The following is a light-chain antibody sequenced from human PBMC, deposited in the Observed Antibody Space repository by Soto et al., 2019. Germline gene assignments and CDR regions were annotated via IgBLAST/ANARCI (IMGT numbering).Light chain of an antibody. CDR2: GAS. Sequence: EIVMTQSPATLSVSPGERATLSCRASQSVSSNLAWYQQKPGQAPRLLIYGASTRATDVPASFSGSGSGTEFTLTISSLQSEDLAVYYCQQYNDWPPITFGQGTRLEIK. CDR1: QSVSSN. V-gene: IGKV3-15*01. CDR3: QQYNDWPPIT. J-gene: IGKJ5*01.